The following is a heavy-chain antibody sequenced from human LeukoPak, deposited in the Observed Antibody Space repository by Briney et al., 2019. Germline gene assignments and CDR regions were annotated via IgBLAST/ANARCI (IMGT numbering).Heavy chain of an antibody. CDR2: INPSGGST. CDR3: ARTRGYYFDY. J-gene: IGHJ4*02. Sequence: ASVKVCCKASGYSFTNYYMHWVRQAPGQGLEWMGMINPSGGSTTYAQKFQGRVTMTRDMSTSTAYMELSSLTSEDTAVYYCARTRGYYFDYWGQGTLVTVSS. CDR1: GYSFTNYY. V-gene: IGHV1-46*01.